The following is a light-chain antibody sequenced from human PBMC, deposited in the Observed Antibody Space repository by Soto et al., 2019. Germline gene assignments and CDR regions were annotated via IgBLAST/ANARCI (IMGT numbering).Light chain of an antibody. J-gene: IGLJ1*01. Sequence: QSVLTQPASVSGSPGQAITVSCSGTSSDIGAHNFVSWYQQHPGKAPKLIIYEVINRPSRVSDRFSGSKSRNTASLTISGLQSEDEADYYCNSPTTSKTFFFGSGTKVTV. CDR3: NSPTTSKTFF. CDR1: SSDIGAHNF. CDR2: EVI. V-gene: IGLV2-14*03.